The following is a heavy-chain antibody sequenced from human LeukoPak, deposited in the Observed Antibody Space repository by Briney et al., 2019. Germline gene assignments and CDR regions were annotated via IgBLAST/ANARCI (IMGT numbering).Heavy chain of an antibody. V-gene: IGHV4-4*07. CDR3: ARENSGSYREFDY. J-gene: IGHJ4*02. Sequence: PSETLSLTCTVSGGSISSYYWSWIRQPAGKGLEWIGRIYTSGSTNYNASIKSRVSMSVETSKNQFSLKLSSVTAADTAVFYCARENSGSYREFDYWGQGTLVTVSS. CDR1: GGSISSYY. CDR2: IYTSGST. D-gene: IGHD1-26*01.